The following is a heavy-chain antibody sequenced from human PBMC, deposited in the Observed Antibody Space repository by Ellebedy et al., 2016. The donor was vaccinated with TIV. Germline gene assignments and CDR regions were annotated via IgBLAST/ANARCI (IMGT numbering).Heavy chain of an antibody. V-gene: IGHV3-33*03. CDR3: AKGSQWLGRTCFDY. CDR1: GFTFSSYG. D-gene: IGHD6-19*01. Sequence: GESLKISCAASGFTFSSYGMHWVRQAPGKGLEWVAVIWYDGSNKYYADSVKGRFTISRDNAKNTVYLQMNSLGAEDTAVYYCAKGSQWLGRTCFDYWGQGTLVTVSS. J-gene: IGHJ4*02. CDR2: IWYDGSNK.